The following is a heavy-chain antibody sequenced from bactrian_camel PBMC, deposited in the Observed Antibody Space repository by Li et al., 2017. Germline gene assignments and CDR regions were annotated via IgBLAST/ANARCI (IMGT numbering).Heavy chain of an antibody. CDR2: IHSGGSTT. D-gene: IGHD6*01. CDR1: GFTFSNYA. CDR3: TREDPGAGRAD. Sequence: VQLVESGGGLVQPGGSLRLSCKVSGFTFSNYAMSWVRQASGKGLEWISVIHSGGSTTFYADSVKGRFTISRDDAKNALYLQLNSLKTEDTAMYYCTREDPGAGRADWGQGTQVTVS. V-gene: IGHV3S31*01. J-gene: IGHJ4*01.